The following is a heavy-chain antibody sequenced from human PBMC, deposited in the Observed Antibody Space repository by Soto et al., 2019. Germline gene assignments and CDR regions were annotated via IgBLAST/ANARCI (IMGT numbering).Heavy chain of an antibody. Sequence: SETLSLTCTVSGGSISSSSYYWGWIRQPPGKGLEWIGSIYYSGSTYYNPSLKSRVTISVDTSKNQFSLKLSSVTAADTAVYYCARDPQQTLSFDYWAQGTLVTVAS. J-gene: IGHJ4*02. V-gene: IGHV4-39*07. CDR1: GGSISSSSYY. CDR2: IYYSGST. CDR3: ARDPQQTLSFDY.